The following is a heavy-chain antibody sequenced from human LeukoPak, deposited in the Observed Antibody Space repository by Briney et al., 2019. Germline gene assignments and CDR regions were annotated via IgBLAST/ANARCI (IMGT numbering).Heavy chain of an antibody. CDR2: IYYSGST. V-gene: IGHV4-38-2*02. CDR3: AKSGGYGLIDY. J-gene: IGHJ4*02. D-gene: IGHD1-26*01. Sequence: PSETLSLTCTVSGYSISSGYYWGWIRQPPGKGLEWIGNIYYSGSTYYNASLQSRVTIPIDTSKNQFSLRLNSVTAADTAMYYCAKSGGYGLIDYWGQGTLVTVSS. CDR1: GYSISSGYY.